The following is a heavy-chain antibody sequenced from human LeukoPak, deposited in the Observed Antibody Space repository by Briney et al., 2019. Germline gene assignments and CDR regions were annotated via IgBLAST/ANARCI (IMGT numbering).Heavy chain of an antibody. CDR2: INHSGST. D-gene: IGHD2-15*01. Sequence: SETLSLTCAVYGGSFSGYYWSWVRQPPGKGLEWIGEINHSGSTNYNPSLKSRVTISVDTSKNQFSLRLSSVTAADTAVYYCPRTALLIDYWGQGTLVIVSS. CDR1: GGSFSGYY. J-gene: IGHJ4*02. V-gene: IGHV4-34*01. CDR3: PRTALLIDY.